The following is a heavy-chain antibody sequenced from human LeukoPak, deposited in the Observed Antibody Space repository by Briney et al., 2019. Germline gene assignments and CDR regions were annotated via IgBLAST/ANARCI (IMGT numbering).Heavy chain of an antibody. D-gene: IGHD3-22*01. CDR2: INQDGSEK. V-gene: IGHV3-7*01. J-gene: IGHJ4*02. CDR3: ARDYYDSSGHWGGYFGY. Sequence: GGSLRLSCAASAFTFSTYWMSWVRQAPGKGLEWVANINQDGSEKYYVDSVKGRFTISRDNAKNSLYLQMNSLRAEDTAVYYCARDYYDSSGHWGGYFGYWGQGTLVTVSS. CDR1: AFTFSTYW.